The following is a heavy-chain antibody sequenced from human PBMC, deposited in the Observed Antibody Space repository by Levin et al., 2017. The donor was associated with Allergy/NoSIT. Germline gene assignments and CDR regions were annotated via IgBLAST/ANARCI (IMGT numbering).Heavy chain of an antibody. J-gene: IGHJ4*02. D-gene: IGHD2-2*01. V-gene: IGHV3-74*01. CDR1: GFTFSNYY. Sequence: PVASVKVSCAASGFTFSNYYMHWVRQAPGKGLEWVSRVYSDGTITDYADSVKGRFTISRDNARNTLYLQMNSLRAEDTAVYYCARGGCSSTSCLDNWGQGILVTVSS. CDR2: VYSDGTIT. CDR3: ARGGCSSTSCLDN.